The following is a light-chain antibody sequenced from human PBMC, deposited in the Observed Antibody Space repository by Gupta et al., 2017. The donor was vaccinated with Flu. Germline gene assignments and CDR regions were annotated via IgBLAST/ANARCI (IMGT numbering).Light chain of an antibody. CDR3: QHDDKYPLA. CDR1: QDINNY. Sequence: DIQMTQSPSSLSASVGDTVTISCRASQDINNYLAWFQQKPGKAPKSIIYSASTLETGVPPRFSGGGSGTVFTLVVTYRQPEDFATYYCQHDDKYPLAFGHGTTVDVK. CDR2: SAS. V-gene: IGKV1-16*01. J-gene: IGKJ3*01.